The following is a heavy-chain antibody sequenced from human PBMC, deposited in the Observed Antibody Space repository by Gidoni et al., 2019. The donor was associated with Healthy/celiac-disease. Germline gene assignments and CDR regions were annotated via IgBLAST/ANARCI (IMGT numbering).Heavy chain of an antibody. CDR3: AKVGNWNDYAY. V-gene: IGHV3-23*01. Sequence: EVQLLAYGGGLVHPGGSLRISCSASGFTFSSYALSWVRQAPGKGLEWVSAISGSGGSTYYADSVKGRFTSSRDNSKNTLYLQMNSLRAEDTAVYYCAKVGNWNDYAYWGQGTLVTVSS. D-gene: IGHD1-1*01. CDR1: GFTFSSYA. J-gene: IGHJ4*02. CDR2: ISGSGGST.